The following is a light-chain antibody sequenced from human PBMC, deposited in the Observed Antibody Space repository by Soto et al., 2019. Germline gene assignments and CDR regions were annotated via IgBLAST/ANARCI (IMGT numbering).Light chain of an antibody. CDR1: QGISNY. Sequence: DIQMTQSPSSLSASVGDRVTITCRASQGISNYLAWCQQKPGKVPKVLIYAASTLQSGVPSRFSGSGSGTDFTLTISSLLPEDVATYYWQTYNSALETFGQGTKVEIK. CDR3: QTYNSALET. CDR2: AAS. J-gene: IGKJ1*01. V-gene: IGKV1-27*01.